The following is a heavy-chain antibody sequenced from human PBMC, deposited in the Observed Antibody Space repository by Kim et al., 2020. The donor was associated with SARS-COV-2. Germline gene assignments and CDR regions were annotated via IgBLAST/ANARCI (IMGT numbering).Heavy chain of an antibody. CDR1: GFTFSDYD. Sequence: GGSLRLSCAASGFTFSDYDLHWVRQATGRGLEWVSGIGTLGDTYYAASARGRFTTSTENANKTSPLLQNSRRVDDTAVEYCTRRDTFPDSLLAIEVWGQG. D-gene: IGHD5-18*01. CDR2: IGTLGDT. V-gene: IGHV3-13*01. J-gene: IGHJ3*01. CDR3: TRRDTFPDSLLAIEV.